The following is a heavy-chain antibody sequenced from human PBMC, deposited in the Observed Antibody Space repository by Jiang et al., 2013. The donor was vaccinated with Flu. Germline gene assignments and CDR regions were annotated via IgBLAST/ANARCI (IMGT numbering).Heavy chain of an antibody. CDR1: GYTFTSYG. J-gene: IGHJ4*02. CDR3: ARAPDGYCSGGSCYGVFDY. D-gene: IGHD2-15*01. CDR2: ISAYNGNT. V-gene: IGHV1-18*01. Sequence: GAEVKKPGASVKVSCKASGYTFTSYGISWVRQAPGQGLEWMGWISAYNGNTNYAQKLQGRVTMTTDTSTSTAYMELSSLRSEDTAVYYCARAPDGYCSGGSCYGVFDYWGQGTLVTVSS.